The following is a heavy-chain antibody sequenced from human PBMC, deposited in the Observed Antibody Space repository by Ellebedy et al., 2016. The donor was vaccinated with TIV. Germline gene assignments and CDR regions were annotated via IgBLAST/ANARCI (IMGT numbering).Heavy chain of an antibody. CDR1: GGSISSSNW. D-gene: IGHD2-21*02. CDR2: IYHSGST. V-gene: IGHV4-4*02. CDR3: ARDDVVVVTAIRDYYYYYGMDV. J-gene: IGHJ6*02. Sequence: SETLSLTXAVSGGSISSSNWWSWVRQPPGKGLEWIGEIYHSGSTNYNPSLKSRVTISVDKSKNRFSLKLSSVTAADTAVYYCARDDVVVVTAIRDYYYYYGMDVWGQGTTVTVSS.